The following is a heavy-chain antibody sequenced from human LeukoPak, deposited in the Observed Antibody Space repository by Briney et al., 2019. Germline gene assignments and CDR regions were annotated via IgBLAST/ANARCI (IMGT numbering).Heavy chain of an antibody. CDR2: IRSDASNT. D-gene: IGHD1-1*01. CDR3: AKGGTRGTYYFDY. V-gene: IGHV3-30*02. J-gene: IGHJ4*02. Sequence: GGSLRLSCAASGFTFSSYGMHWVRQAPGKGLEWVAYIRSDASNTYYADSVKGRFTISRDISKNTLYLQMSSLTAEDTAVYYCAKGGTRGTYYFDYWGQGALVTVSS. CDR1: GFTFSSYG.